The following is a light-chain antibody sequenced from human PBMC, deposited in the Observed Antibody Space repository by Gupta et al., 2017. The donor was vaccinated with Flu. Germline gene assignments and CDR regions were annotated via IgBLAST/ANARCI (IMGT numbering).Light chain of an antibody. CDR1: QNIRSY. CDR2: AVS. V-gene: IGKV1-39*01. J-gene: IGKJ1*01. CDR3: QQKHRAPST. Sequence: DIQMTQSPASLSASVGDRVTITCRASQNIRSYLNWYQQRPGKAPKLLIYAVSTVNGGVPSRFSGSGSGTDFTLTITRRQPEDFANYYCQQKHRAPSTFGQGTKVEIK.